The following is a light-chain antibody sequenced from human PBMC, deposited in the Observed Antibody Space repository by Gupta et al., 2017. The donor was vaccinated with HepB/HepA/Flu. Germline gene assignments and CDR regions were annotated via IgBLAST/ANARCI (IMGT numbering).Light chain of an antibody. CDR3: GSYTSSITGV. CDR1: SSDVGAFDY. Sequence: QSALTQPASVSGSPGQSITISCTGTSSDVGAFDYVSWYQQHPGKAPKLIIFDFRSRPSGVSNRFSGSKSGNTASLTISGLQAEDEADYFCGSYTSSITGVFGTGTKVTVL. CDR2: DFR. V-gene: IGLV2-14*03. J-gene: IGLJ1*01.